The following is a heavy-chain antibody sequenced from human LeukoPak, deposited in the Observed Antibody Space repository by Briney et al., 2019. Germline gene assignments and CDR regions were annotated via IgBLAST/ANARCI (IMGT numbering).Heavy chain of an antibody. CDR1: GFTFSSYE. CDR3: ARDGLAAATLHWCFDL. J-gene: IGHJ2*01. CDR2: ISSSGSTI. D-gene: IGHD2-15*01. V-gene: IGHV3-48*03. Sequence: GGSLRLSCAASGFTFSSYEMNWVRQAPGKGLEWVSYISSSGSTIYYADSVKGRFTISRDNAKNSLYLQMNSLRAEDTAVYYCARDGLAAATLHWCFDLWGRGTLVTVSS.